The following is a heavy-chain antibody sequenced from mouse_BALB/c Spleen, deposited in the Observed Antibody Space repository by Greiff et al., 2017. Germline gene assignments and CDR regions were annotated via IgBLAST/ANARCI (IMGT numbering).Heavy chain of an antibody. CDR2: ISYSGST. V-gene: IGHV3-2*02. Sequence: EVHLVESGPGLVKPSQSLSLTCTVTGYSITSDYAWNWIRQFPGNKLEWMGYISYSGSTSYNPTLKSRISITRDTSKNQFFLQLNSVTTEDTATYYCARGGFDYWGQGTTLTVSS. J-gene: IGHJ2*01. CDR1: GYSITSDYA. CDR3: ARGGFDY.